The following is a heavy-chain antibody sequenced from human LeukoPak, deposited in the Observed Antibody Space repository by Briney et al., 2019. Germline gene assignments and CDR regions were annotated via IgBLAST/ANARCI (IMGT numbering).Heavy chain of an antibody. CDR1: GFTFSSYA. J-gene: IGHJ4*02. Sequence: GGSLRLSCAASGFTFSSYAMSWVRQAPGKGLEWVAVISYDGSNKYYADSVKGRFTISRDNSKNTLYLQMNSLRAEDTAVYYCAKAGGMATMVDYWGQGTLVTVSS. V-gene: IGHV3-30*18. D-gene: IGHD5-24*01. CDR2: ISYDGSNK. CDR3: AKAGGMATMVDY.